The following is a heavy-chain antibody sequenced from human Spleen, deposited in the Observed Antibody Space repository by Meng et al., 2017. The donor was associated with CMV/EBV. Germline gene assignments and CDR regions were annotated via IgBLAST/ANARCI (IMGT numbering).Heavy chain of an antibody. J-gene: IGHJ2*01. Sequence: CAVYGGSFSGYYWNWIRQPPGKGLEWIGEINHSGSTNYNPSLKSRLTISVDTSKNQFSLKLRSVTAADTAVYYCARGFIMGSYWYFDVWGRGTLVTVSS. CDR1: GGSFSGYY. CDR2: INHSGST. V-gene: IGHV4-34*01. D-gene: IGHD1-26*01. CDR3: ARGFIMGSYWYFDV.